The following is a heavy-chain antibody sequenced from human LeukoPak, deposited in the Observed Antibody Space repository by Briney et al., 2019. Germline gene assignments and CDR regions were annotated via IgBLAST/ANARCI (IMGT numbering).Heavy chain of an antibody. CDR3: ARDQGPYAFDI. CDR1: GFTVSSNY. Sequence: GGSLRLSCAASGFTVSSNYMSWVRQAPGKGLEWVSVFYSGGSTYYADSVRGRFTISRDNSKNTLYLQMNSLRAEDTAVYYCARDQGPYAFDIWGQGTMVTVSS. V-gene: IGHV3-66*01. J-gene: IGHJ3*02. CDR2: FYSGGST.